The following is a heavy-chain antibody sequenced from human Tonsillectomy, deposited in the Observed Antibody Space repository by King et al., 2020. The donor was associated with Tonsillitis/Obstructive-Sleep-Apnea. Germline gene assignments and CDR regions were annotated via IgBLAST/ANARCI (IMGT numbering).Heavy chain of an antibody. V-gene: IGHV5-51*01. CDR2: IYPGDADT. CDR3: ARHGDDYVPPDH. D-gene: IGHD4-17*01. J-gene: IGHJ4*02. Sequence: VQLVESGAEVKKPGESLKISCKGSVYSFTSHWIGWVRQMPGKGLEWMAIIYPGDADTKYSPSFQVQVTIPADKSISTAYLPWSSLKASDTAMYYCARHGDDYVPPDHWGQGTLVTVSS. CDR1: VYSFTSHW.